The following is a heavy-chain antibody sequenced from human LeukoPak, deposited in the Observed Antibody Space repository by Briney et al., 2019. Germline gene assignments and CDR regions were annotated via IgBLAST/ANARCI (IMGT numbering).Heavy chain of an antibody. Sequence: SETLSLTCTVSGYSISSGYYWGWIRQPPGKGLEWIGSIYHSGSTHYNPSLKSRVTISVDKSKNQFSLKLTSVTAADTAVYYCARDGRSDYYYDSSGNFDYWGQGTLVTVSS. D-gene: IGHD3-22*01. CDR3: ARDGRSDYYYDSSGNFDY. CDR1: GYSISSGYY. V-gene: IGHV4-38-2*02. CDR2: IYHSGST. J-gene: IGHJ4*02.